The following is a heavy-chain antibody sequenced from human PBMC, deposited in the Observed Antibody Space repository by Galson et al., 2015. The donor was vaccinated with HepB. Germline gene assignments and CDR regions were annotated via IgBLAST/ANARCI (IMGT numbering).Heavy chain of an antibody. CDR3: ASEIAEGYFQH. Sequence: SLRLSCAASGFSFSSSWMSWVRQAPGKRLEWVANIQQDGSEKYYVDSVKGRFTISRDNAKNSLYLQMNSLRADDTAVYYCASEIAEGYFQHWGQGTLVTVSS. J-gene: IGHJ1*01. V-gene: IGHV3-7*01. CDR2: IQQDGSEK. CDR1: GFSFSSSW.